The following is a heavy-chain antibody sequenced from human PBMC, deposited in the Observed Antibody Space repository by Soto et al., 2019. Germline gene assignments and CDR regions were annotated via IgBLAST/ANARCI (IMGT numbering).Heavy chain of an antibody. CDR3: ARHVYSYGRRVFDY. J-gene: IGHJ4*02. V-gene: IGHV4-30-2*01. CDR1: GGSISSCGYS. CDR2: IYHSGST. Sequence: PSETLSLTCAVSGGSISSCGYSWSWVRHPPGKGLDWIGYIYHSGSTYYNPSLKSRVTISVDRSKNQFSLKLSSVTAADTAVYYCARHVYSYGRRVFDYWGQGTLVTVSS. D-gene: IGHD5-18*01.